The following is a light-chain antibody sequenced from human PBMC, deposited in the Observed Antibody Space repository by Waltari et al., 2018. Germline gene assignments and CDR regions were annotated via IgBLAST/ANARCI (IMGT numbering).Light chain of an antibody. V-gene: IGKV1-12*01. J-gene: IGKJ1*01. Sequence: DVQMTQSPSSVSASVGDRVTITCRASQAINSWLAWYQQKPGKAPKLLIYAASNLQTGVPSRFSGSGSGTDCTLTINSLQPEDFATYYCQQANSFPRTFGQGTKVDVK. CDR3: QQANSFPRT. CDR1: QAINSW. CDR2: AAS.